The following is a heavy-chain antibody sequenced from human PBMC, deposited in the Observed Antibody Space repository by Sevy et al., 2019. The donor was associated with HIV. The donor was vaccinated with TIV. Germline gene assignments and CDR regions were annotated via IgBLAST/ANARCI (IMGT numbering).Heavy chain of an antibody. Sequence: ASVKVSCKASGYTFTNNDINWVRHAAGQGLEWMGRMNPDSGNTGYTQKFQGRVTMTRDTAISTAYMELSSLRSEDTAVYYCARVSRSTSGAFDLWGQGTMVTVSS. J-gene: IGHJ3*01. CDR2: MNPDSGNT. V-gene: IGHV1-8*01. D-gene: IGHD3-10*01. CDR3: ARVSRSTSGAFDL. CDR1: GYTFTNND.